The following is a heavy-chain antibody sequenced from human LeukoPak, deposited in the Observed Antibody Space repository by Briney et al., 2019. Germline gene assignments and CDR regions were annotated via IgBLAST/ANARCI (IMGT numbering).Heavy chain of an antibody. J-gene: IGHJ4*02. V-gene: IGHV4-34*01. Sequence: SETLSLTCAVYGGSFSGYYWSWIHQPPGKGLEWIGEVNHGGSINYNPSLKSRVTISVDTSKNQFSLKMTSVTAADTAVYYCAREPTYYYGSGSYDYWGQGTLVTVSS. CDR1: GGSFSGYY. CDR2: VNHGGSI. CDR3: AREPTYYYGSGSYDY. D-gene: IGHD3-10*01.